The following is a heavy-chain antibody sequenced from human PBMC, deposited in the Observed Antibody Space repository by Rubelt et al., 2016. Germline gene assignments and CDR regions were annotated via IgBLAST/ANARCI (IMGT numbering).Heavy chain of an antibody. CDR3: ATRSLWFGEIDRYFDY. D-gene: IGHD3-10*01. J-gene: IGHJ4*02. Sequence: QVQLVQSGAEVKKPGASVKVSCKVSGYTLTELSMHWVRQAPGKGLEWMGGFDPEDGETIYAQKFQGRVTMTEDTSTDTAYMELSSLRSEDTAVDYCATRSLWFGEIDRYFDYWGQGTLVTVSS. CDR1: GYTLTELS. V-gene: IGHV1-24*01. CDR2: FDPEDGET.